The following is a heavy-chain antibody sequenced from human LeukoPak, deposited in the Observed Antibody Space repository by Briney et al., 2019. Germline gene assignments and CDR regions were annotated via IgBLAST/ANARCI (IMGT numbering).Heavy chain of an antibody. CDR1: GGSISSYF. Sequence: SETLSLTCTVSGGSISSYFWSWIRQPPGKGLEWIGYIYYSGSTNYNPSLKSRVTMSVDTSKNQFSLKLTSVTAADTAVYYCAREDCSSTSCYFEYWGQGTLVTVSS. CDR3: AREDCSSTSCYFEY. CDR2: IYYSGST. V-gene: IGHV4-59*12. D-gene: IGHD2-2*01. J-gene: IGHJ4*02.